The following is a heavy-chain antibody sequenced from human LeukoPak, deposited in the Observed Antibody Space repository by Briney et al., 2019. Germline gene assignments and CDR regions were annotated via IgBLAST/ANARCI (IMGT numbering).Heavy chain of an antibody. CDR2: TDYRSKWYN. CDR1: GVTVSSNSAA. V-gene: IGHV6-1*01. Sequence: SQTLSLTCAISGVTVSSNSAAWNWITQSPSRDLEGLGRTDYRSKWYNDYAASVKSRITINPVTSKNQFSLQLNSVIPEDTAVYYCAREIGTYRPFEFWGQGTLVTVSS. D-gene: IGHD6-13*01. CDR3: AREIGTYRPFEF. J-gene: IGHJ4*02.